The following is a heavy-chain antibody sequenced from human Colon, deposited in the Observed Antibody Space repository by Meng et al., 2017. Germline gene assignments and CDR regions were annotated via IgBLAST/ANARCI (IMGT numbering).Heavy chain of an antibody. D-gene: IGHD1-14*01. Sequence: QEPSPGLGTPSGTLSLPCPCSGVSIISAIWWGWVRQPPWKGLEWIGEIFQSGSTNYNPSLKSRVTISVDKSKNHLSLSLSSVTAADTAVYYCAKAAAYNLDIWGQGTLVTVSS. CDR3: AKAAAYNLDI. CDR1: GVSIISAIW. V-gene: IGHV4-4*02. J-gene: IGHJ4*02. CDR2: IFQSGST.